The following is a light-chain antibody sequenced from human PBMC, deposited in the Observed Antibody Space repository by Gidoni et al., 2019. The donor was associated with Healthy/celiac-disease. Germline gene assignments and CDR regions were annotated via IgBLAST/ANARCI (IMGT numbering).Light chain of an antibody. CDR3: QAWDSSTGV. CDR1: KLGDKY. V-gene: IGLV3-1*01. J-gene: IGLJ1*01. CDR2: QAS. Sequence: SYELTQPPSESVSPGQTASITCSGDKLGDKYACWYQQKPGQSPVLVIYQASKRPSGIPERFSGSTSGNTATLTISGTQAMDEADYYCQAWDSSTGVFGTGTKVTVL.